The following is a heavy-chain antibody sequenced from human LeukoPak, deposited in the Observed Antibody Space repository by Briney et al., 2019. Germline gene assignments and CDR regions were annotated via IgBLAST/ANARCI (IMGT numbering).Heavy chain of an antibody. CDR3: AKDLTYGEYAGGDAFDI. CDR2: ISAGGTRT. CDR1: GFSFRNYA. J-gene: IGHJ3*02. Sequence: GGSLRLSCAASGFSFRNYAMAWVRQAPGKGLEWVSGISAGGTRTYYTNSVRGRFTIFRDNSMDTVYLQMNSLRAEDTAVYYCAKDLTYGEYAGGDAFDIWGQGTMVTVSS. D-gene: IGHD4-17*01. V-gene: IGHV3-23*01.